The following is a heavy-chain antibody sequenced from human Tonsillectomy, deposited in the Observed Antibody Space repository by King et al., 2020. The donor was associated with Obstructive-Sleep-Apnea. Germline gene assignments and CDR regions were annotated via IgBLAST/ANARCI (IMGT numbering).Heavy chain of an antibody. Sequence: VQLVESGGGLVQPGGSLRVSCAASGLTFGTKSMTWVRQAPGKGLEWVSCINADSSTIYYEDSVKGRFTISRDNDKKSLFLQMKSLRAADTAVYYCARLVDDYGDYVNWYLDIWGRGTLVTVSS. D-gene: IGHD4-17*01. CDR3: ARLVDDYGDYVNWYLDI. V-gene: IGHV3-48*01. J-gene: IGHJ2*01. CDR1: GLTFGTKS. CDR2: INADSSTI.